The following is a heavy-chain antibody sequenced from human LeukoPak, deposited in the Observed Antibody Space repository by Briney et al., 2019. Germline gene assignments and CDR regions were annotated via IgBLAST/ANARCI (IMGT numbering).Heavy chain of an antibody. Sequence: GGSLRLSCAASGFSFSSYAMSWVRQAPGKGLEWVSSLSGSGDNTYYAESVKGRFTIFRDNSKNTLFLQMNSLRAEDTALFYCAKRSGYTTGWFFDFWGQGTLVTVSS. CDR2: LSGSGDNT. J-gene: IGHJ4*02. V-gene: IGHV3-23*01. CDR1: GFSFSSYA. CDR3: AKRSGYTTGWFFDF. D-gene: IGHD6-19*01.